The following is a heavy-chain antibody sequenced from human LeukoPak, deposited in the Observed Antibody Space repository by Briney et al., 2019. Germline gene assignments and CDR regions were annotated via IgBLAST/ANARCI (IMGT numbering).Heavy chain of an antibody. CDR1: GYTFTGYY. Sequence: ASVKVSCKASGYTFTGYYMHWVRQAPGQGLEWMGRINPNSGGTNYAQKFQGRVTMTRDTSISTAYMELSRLRSDDTAVYYCARDQRVIREVAVAGTAYYWGQGTLVTVSS. CDR2: INPNSGGT. V-gene: IGHV1-2*06. CDR3: ARDQRVIREVAVAGTAYY. J-gene: IGHJ4*02. D-gene: IGHD6-19*01.